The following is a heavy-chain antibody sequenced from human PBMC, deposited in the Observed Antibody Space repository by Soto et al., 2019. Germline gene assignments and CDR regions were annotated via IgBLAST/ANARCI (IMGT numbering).Heavy chain of an antibody. Sequence: QVQLQESGPGLVKPSQTLSLTSTVSGGSISSGDYYWSWIRQPPGKSLEWIGYIYYSGSTYYNPSLRIRVTISVDTSKNQFSLKLSSVTAADTAVYYCARARYDSSGYYDYWGQGTLVTVSS. CDR3: ARARYDSSGYYDY. D-gene: IGHD3-22*01. CDR1: GGSISSGDYY. V-gene: IGHV4-30-4*01. J-gene: IGHJ4*02. CDR2: IYYSGST.